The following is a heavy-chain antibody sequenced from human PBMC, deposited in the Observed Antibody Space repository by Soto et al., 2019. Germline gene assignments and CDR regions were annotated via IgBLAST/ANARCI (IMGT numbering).Heavy chain of an antibody. D-gene: IGHD3-22*01. Sequence: GASVKVSCKASGGTFSSYAISWVRQAPGQGLEWMGGIIPIFGTANYAQKFQGRVTITADESTSTAYMELSSLRSEDTAVYYCARAPGYYYDSSGYYYGFFDYWGQGTLVTVSS. J-gene: IGHJ4*02. CDR3: ARAPGYYYDSSGYYYGFFDY. V-gene: IGHV1-69*13. CDR2: IIPIFGTA. CDR1: GGTFSSYA.